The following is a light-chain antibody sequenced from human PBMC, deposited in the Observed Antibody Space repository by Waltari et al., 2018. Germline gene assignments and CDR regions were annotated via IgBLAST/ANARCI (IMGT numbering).Light chain of an antibody. V-gene: IGLV2-14*03. CDR2: YVS. CDR3: SSYTSRTYVV. CDR1: ISDVDTYTY. Sequence: QSALTQPAPVSGSPGQSTTISCTGIISDVDTYTYSSWSQHHPAKSPILIIFYVSXXXXXXXXXXXGXXSGNTASLTXSGLQAEDEADYYCSSYTSRTYVVFGGGTKLTVL. J-gene: IGLJ2*01.